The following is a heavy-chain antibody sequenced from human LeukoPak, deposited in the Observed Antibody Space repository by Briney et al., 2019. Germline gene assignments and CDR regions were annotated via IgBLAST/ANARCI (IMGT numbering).Heavy chain of an antibody. CDR3: ARGRIAKIVVVHSFHYGMDV. CDR2: INDYTGNT. CDR1: GGSFTDYF. Sequence: SETLSLICDVFGGSFTDYFWTWIRQSPGKGLEWIGEINDYTGNTNYNPSLNSRVSISLEKSKNQSSLELRSVTAADTAVYYCARGRIAKIVVVHSFHYGMDVWGQGTTVTVSS. D-gene: IGHD3-22*01. V-gene: IGHV4-34*01. J-gene: IGHJ6*02.